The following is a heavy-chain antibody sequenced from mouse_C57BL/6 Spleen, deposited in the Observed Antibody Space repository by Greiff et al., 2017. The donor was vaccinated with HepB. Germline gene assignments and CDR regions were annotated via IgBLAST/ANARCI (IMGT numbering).Heavy chain of an antibody. V-gene: IGHV1-43*01. CDR1: GYSFTGYY. CDR3: GRWARGDFDY. CDR2: INPSTGGT. J-gene: IGHJ2*01. Sequence: VQLKESGPELVKPGASVKISCKASGYSFTGYYMHWVKQSSEKSLEWIGEINPSTGGTSYNQKFKGKATLTVDKSSSTAYMQLKSLTSEDSAVYYCGRWARGDFDYWGQGTTLTVSS.